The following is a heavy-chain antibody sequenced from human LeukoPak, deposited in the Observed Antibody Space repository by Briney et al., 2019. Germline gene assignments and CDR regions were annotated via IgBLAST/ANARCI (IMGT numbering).Heavy chain of an antibody. V-gene: IGHV3-13*04. CDR3: SRVGSSGWPNYFDS. CDR2: IGTSGDT. D-gene: IGHD6-19*01. CDR1: GFTFSSYD. Sequence: GGSLRLSCAAFGFTFSSYDMHWVRQGTGKGLEWVSVIGTSGDTYYAGSVKGRFTISRENAKNSLYLQMNSLTAGDTAVYFCSRVGSSGWPNYFDSWGQGTLVTVSS. J-gene: IGHJ4*02.